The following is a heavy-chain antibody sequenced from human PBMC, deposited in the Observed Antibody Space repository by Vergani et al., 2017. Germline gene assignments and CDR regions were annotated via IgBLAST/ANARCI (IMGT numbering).Heavy chain of an antibody. CDR3: ASNLNYCGGECYSGGGWFDP. D-gene: IGHD2-21*01. V-gene: IGHV1-46*03. J-gene: IGHJ5*02. CDR1: GYTFTSYY. Sequence: QVQLVQSGAEVKKPGASVKVSCKASGYTFTSYYMHWVRQAPGQGLEWMGIINPSGGSTSYAQKFQGRVTMTRDTSTSTVYMELSSLRSEDTAVYYCASNLNYCGGECYSGGGWFDPWGQGTLVTVSS. CDR2: INPSGGST.